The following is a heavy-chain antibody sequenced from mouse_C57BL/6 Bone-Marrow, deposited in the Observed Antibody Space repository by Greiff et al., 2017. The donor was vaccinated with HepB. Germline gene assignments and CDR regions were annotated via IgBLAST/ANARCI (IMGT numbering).Heavy chain of an antibody. CDR2: INPYNGDT. CDR1: GYSFTGYF. D-gene: IGHD1-1*01. CDR3: ARSKIYGSSLYYAMDY. V-gene: IGHV1-20*01. J-gene: IGHJ4*01. Sequence: EVQLQQSGPELVKPGDSVKISCKASGYSFTGYFMNWVMQSHGKSLEWIGRINPYNGDTFYNQKFKGKATLTVDKSSSTAHMELRSRTYEDSAVYYCARSKIYGSSLYYAMDYWGQGTSVTVSS.